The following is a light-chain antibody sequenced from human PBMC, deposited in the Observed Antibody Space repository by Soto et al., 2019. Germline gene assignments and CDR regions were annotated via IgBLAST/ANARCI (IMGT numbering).Light chain of an antibody. CDR3: QQSYSTPRT. CDR2: EAS. V-gene: IGKV3-11*01. Sequence: EIVLTQSPATLSLSPGERATLSCRASQSVSSYLAWYQQKPGQAPRLLMYEASTRATGIPARFSGSGSGTDFTLTISSLQPEDFATYYCQQSYSTPRTFGQGTKVDIK. J-gene: IGKJ1*01. CDR1: QSVSSY.